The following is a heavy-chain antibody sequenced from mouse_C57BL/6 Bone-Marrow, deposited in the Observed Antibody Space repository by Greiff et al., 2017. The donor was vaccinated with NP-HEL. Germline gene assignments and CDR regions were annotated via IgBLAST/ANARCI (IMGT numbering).Heavy chain of an antibody. CDR2: ISNGGGST. D-gene: IGHD1-1*01. CDR1: GFTFSDYY. Sequence: EVKLVESGGGLVQPGGSLKLSCAASGFTFSDYYMYWVRQTPEKRLEWVAYISNGGGSTYYPDTVKGRFTISRDNAKNTLYLQMSRLKSEDTAMYYCARLGITTVVGAMDYWGQGTSVTVSS. V-gene: IGHV5-12*01. J-gene: IGHJ4*01. CDR3: ARLGITTVVGAMDY.